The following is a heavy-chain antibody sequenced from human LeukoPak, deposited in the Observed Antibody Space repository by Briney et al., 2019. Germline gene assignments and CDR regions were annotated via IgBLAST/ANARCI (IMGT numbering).Heavy chain of an antibody. CDR1: GGTFSSYA. Sequence: SVKVSCKASGGTFSSYAISWVRQAPGQGLEWMGGIIPIFGTANYAQKFQGRVTITTDESTSTAYMELRSLRSDDTAVYYCARRSYSDGDAFDIWGQGTMVTVSS. J-gene: IGHJ3*02. CDR3: ARRSYSDGDAFDI. CDR2: IIPIFGTA. D-gene: IGHD4-11*01. V-gene: IGHV1-69*05.